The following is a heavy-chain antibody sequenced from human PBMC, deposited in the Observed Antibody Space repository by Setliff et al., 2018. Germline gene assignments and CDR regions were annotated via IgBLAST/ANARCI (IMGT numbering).Heavy chain of an antibody. CDR1: GFTVSSFS. D-gene: IGHD3-22*01. V-gene: IGHV3-30*03. CDR3: ARVSGYDTTGYSLLY. CDR2: LSDDGSNE. J-gene: IGHJ4*02. Sequence: GGSLRLSCAASGFTVSSFSMHWVRQAPVKGLDWVATLSDDGSNEFYADSVKGRFTVARDNSNNTVYLHLSSPRPEDTAVYYCARVSGYDTTGYSLLYWGQGTLVTVSS.